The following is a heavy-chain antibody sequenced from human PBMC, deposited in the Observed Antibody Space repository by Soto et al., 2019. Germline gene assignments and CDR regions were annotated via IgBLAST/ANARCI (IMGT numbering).Heavy chain of an antibody. Sequence: EVQLVESGGGLVQPGGSLRLSCAASGFIFSTHWMTWARQGPGKGLEWLATIKPAAAVAYSADSVKGRFTISRDNAKNSLYLKMNSLRADDTAVYYCANDGGWHFGYWGQGTLVTVSS. CDR2: IKPAAAVA. D-gene: IGHD6-19*01. V-gene: IGHV3-7*01. J-gene: IGHJ4*01. CDR3: ANDGGWHFGY. CDR1: GFIFSTHW.